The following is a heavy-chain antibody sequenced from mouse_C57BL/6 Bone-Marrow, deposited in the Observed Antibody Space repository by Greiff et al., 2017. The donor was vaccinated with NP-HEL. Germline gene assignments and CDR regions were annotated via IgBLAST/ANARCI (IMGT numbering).Heavy chain of an antibody. D-gene: IGHD2-2*01. CDR3: AREGVTTGVAY. Sequence: EVHLVESGGGLVKPGGSLKLSCAASGFTFSSYAMSWVRQTPEKRLEWVATISDGGSYTYYPDNVKGRFTISRDNAKNNLYLQMSHLKSEDTAMYYCAREGVTTGVAYWGQGTLVTVSA. CDR1: GFTFSSYA. J-gene: IGHJ3*01. CDR2: ISDGGSYT. V-gene: IGHV5-4*01.